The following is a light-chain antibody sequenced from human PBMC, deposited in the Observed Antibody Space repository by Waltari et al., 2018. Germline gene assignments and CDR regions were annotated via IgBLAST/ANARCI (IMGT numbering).Light chain of an antibody. Sequence: QSALTQPRSVSGSPGQSVTISCTGTSSDVGGYNFVSWYQQYPGKAPKLMIYDVNKRPSGVPVRFSGSKSGNTASLIISGLQTEDEADYYCCSYAGYYTVFGGGTKLTVL. CDR2: DVN. V-gene: IGLV2-11*01. CDR3: CSYAGYYTV. J-gene: IGLJ3*02. CDR1: SSDVGGYNF.